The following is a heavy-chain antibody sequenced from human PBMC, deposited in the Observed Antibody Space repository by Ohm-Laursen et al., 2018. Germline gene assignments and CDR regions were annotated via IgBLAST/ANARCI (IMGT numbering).Heavy chain of an antibody. V-gene: IGHV3-23*01. CDR1: GFTFDSFD. Sequence: SLRLSCTASGFTFDSFDMSWVRQVPGKGLEWVSGISSSGENTINADSVKGRFTISRDNSKNTLYLQMNSLRTEDTAVYYCTTDLRAAMVSWGQGTLVTVSS. D-gene: IGHD5-18*01. J-gene: IGHJ5*02. CDR2: ISSSGENT. CDR3: TTDLRAAMVS.